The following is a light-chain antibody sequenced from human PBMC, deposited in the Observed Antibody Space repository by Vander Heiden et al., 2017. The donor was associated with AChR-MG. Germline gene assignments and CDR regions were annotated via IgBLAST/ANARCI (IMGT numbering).Light chain of an antibody. J-gene: IGKJ3*01. Sequence: DIQLTQSPSSLSASVGDRVTITSRASQDISNYLNWYQQKPGKAPKLLIYAASSLQSGVPSRFSGSGSGTDFTLTISSLQPEDFATYYCQQSYSTPFTFGPGTKVEIK. V-gene: IGKV1-39*01. CDR2: AAS. CDR3: QQSYSTPFT. CDR1: QDISNY.